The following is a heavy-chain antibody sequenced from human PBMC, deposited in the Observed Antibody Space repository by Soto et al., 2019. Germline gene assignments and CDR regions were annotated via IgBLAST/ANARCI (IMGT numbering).Heavy chain of an antibody. CDR2: ISSSSSTI. V-gene: IGHV3-48*01. D-gene: IGHD3-3*01. J-gene: IGHJ6*02. Sequence: PGGSLRLSCAASGFTFSSYSMNWVRQAPGKGLEWVSYISSSSSTIYYADSVKGRFTISRDNAKNSLYLQMNSLRAEDTAVYYCARDFHDFWSGYTHYYYGMDVWGQGTTVTVSS. CDR3: ARDFHDFWSGYTHYYYGMDV. CDR1: GFTFSSYS.